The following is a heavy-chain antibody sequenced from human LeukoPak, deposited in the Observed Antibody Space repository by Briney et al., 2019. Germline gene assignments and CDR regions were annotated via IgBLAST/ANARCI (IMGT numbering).Heavy chain of an antibody. D-gene: IGHD3-3*01. V-gene: IGHV3-23*01. CDR3: ARELRRITIFGVVNNYGMDV. CDR2: ISGSGVST. J-gene: IGHJ6*02. CDR1: GFTFSSYA. Sequence: PGGSLRLSCAASGFTFSSYAMNWVRQAPGKGLEWVSTISGSGVSTYYADSVKGRFTISRNNAKNSLYLQMNSLRAEDTAVYYCARELRRITIFGVVNNYGMDVWGQGTTVTVSS.